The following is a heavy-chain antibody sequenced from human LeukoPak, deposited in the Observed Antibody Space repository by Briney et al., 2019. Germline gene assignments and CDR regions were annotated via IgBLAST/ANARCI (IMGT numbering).Heavy chain of an antibody. V-gene: IGHV3-48*01. CDR3: ARDTGTRSSIAAALNWFDP. Sequence: TGGSLRLSCAASGFTFSSYTMNWVRQAPGKGLEWVSCISSSGGTRYYADSVKGRFTISRDNSKNTLYLQMNSLRAEDTAVYYCARDTGTRSSIAAALNWFDPWGQGTLVTVSS. J-gene: IGHJ5*02. CDR1: GFTFSSYT. CDR2: ISSSGGTR. D-gene: IGHD6-13*01.